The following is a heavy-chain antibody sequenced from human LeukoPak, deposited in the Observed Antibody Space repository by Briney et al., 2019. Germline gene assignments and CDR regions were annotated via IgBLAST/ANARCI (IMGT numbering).Heavy chain of an antibody. CDR2: INPSGGST. CDR1: GYTFISYY. J-gene: IGHJ4*02. V-gene: IGHV1-46*01. D-gene: IGHD3-10*01. CDR3: ARDPSGSYYNELPRRNSSGSIPEYYFDY. Sequence: ASVKVSCKASGYTFISYYMHWVRQAPGQGLEWMGIINPSGGSTSYAQKFQGRVTMTRDTSTSTVYMELSSLRSEDTAVYYCARDPSGSYYNELPRRNSSGSIPEYYFDYWGQGTLVTVSS.